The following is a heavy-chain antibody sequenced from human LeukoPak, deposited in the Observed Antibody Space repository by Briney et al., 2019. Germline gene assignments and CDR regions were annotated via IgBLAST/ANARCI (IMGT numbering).Heavy chain of an antibody. CDR2: TNTNSGGT. J-gene: IGHJ4*02. Sequence: ASVKVSCKASGYTFTGYYMHWVRQAPGQGLEWMGWTNTNSGGTNYEQKFQGRVTTTRDTSISTAYIELSRLRSDDTAVYYCARDLVYYDSSGYPDYWGQGTLVTVSS. V-gene: IGHV1-2*02. D-gene: IGHD3-22*01. CDR3: ARDLVYYDSSGYPDY. CDR1: GYTFTGYY.